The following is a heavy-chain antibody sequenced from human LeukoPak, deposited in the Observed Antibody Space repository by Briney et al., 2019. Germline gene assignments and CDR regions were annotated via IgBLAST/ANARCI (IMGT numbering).Heavy chain of an antibody. D-gene: IGHD2-2*01. CDR2: INHSGST. V-gene: IGHV4-34*01. CDR3: ARGVHEYCSSTSCYPRSFDY. CDR1: GGSFSGYY. J-gene: IGHJ4*02. Sequence: SETLSLTCAVYGGSFSGYYWSWIRQPPGKGLEWIGEINHSGSTNYNPSLKSRVTISVDTSKNQFSLKLSSVTAADTAVYYCARGVHEYCSSTSCYPRSFDYWGQGTLVTVSS.